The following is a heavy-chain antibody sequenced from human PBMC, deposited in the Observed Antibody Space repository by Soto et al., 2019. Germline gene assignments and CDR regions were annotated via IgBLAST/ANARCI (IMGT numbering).Heavy chain of an antibody. V-gene: IGHV4-39*01. D-gene: IGHD3-10*01. CDR3: ARPGFGESYYYGMDV. CDR1: GGSISSSSYY. Sequence: SETLSLTCTVSGGSISSSSYYWGWIRQPPGKGLEWIGSIYYSGSTYYNPSLKSRVTISVDTSKNQFSLKLSPVTAADTAVYYCARPGFGESYYYGMDVWGQGTTVTVSS. J-gene: IGHJ6*02. CDR2: IYYSGST.